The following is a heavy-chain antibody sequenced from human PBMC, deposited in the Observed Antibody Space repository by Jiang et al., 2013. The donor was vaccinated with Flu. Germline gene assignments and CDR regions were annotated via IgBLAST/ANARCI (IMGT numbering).Heavy chain of an antibody. J-gene: IGHJ4*02. CDR3: GHRRPGPTMWVWADFDY. V-gene: IGHV2-5*02. CDR1: GFSLTTSGVG. Sequence: KPTQTLTLTCSFSGFSLTTSGVGVGWIRQPQGKALEWLAVIYWDDDKRYNPSLRSRLTISKDTSKNQVVLTMTDMDPVETATYYCGHRRPGPTMWVWADFDYWGREPWSPSPQ. D-gene: IGHD1-14*01. CDR2: IYWDDDK.